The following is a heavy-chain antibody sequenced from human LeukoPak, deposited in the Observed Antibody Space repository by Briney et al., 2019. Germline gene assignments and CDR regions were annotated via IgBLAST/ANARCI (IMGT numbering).Heavy chain of an antibody. CDR1: GGSFSGYY. V-gene: IGHV4-34*01. J-gene: IGHJ6*03. D-gene: IGHD5-18*01. Sequence: PSETLSLTCAVYGGSFSGYYWSWIRQPPGKGLEWIGEINHSGSTNYNPSLKSRVTISVDTSKNQFSLKLSSVTAPDTAVYYCARGRGGYSYGYFIPYYYYYYMDVWGKGTTVTVSS. CDR2: INHSGST. CDR3: ARGRGGYSYGYFIPYYYYYYMDV.